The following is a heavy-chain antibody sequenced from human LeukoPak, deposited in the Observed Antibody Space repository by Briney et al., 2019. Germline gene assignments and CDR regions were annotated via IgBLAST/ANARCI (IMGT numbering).Heavy chain of an antibody. D-gene: IGHD3-16*02. CDR2: INHSGGT. V-gene: IGHV4-34*01. Sequence: SETLSLTCAVYGGSFSGYYWSWIRQPPGKGLEWIGEINHSGGTNYNPSLKSRVTISVDTSKNQFSLKLSSVTAADTAVYYCASARYDYVWGSYRYWGQGTLVTVSS. CDR3: ASARYDYVWGSYRY. J-gene: IGHJ4*02. CDR1: GGSFSGYY.